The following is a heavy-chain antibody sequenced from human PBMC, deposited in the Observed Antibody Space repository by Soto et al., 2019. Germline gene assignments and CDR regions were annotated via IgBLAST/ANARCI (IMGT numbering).Heavy chain of an antibody. Sequence: PSETLSLTCTVSGGSFSSYYWSWIRQPPGKGLEWIGYIYYSGSTNYNPSLKSRVTISVDTSKNQFSLKLSSVTAADTAVYYCARLGETIAAAGSVAFDIWGQGTMVTVSS. D-gene: IGHD6-13*01. J-gene: IGHJ3*02. V-gene: IGHV4-59*01. CDR1: GGSFSSYY. CDR3: ARLGETIAAAGSVAFDI. CDR2: IYYSGST.